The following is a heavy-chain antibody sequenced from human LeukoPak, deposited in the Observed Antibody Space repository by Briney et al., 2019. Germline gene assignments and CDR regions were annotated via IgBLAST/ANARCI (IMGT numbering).Heavy chain of an antibody. J-gene: IGHJ4*02. Sequence: GGSLRLSCAASGFTFSSYAMHWVRQAPGKGLEWVAVISYDGSNKYYADSVKGRFTISRDNSKNTLYLQMNSLRAEDTAVYYCGKDWWNDGGTFDYWGQGTLVTVSS. CDR3: GKDWWNDGGTFDY. CDR1: GFTFSSYA. CDR2: ISYDGSNK. V-gene: IGHV3-30-3*01. D-gene: IGHD1-1*01.